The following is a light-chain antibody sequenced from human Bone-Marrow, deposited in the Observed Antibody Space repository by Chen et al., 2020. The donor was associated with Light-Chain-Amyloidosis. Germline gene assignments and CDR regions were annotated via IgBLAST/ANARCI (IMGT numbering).Light chain of an antibody. Sequence: YELTQPPSVSVSPVQTARITCSGDALPDQYAYWYQQKAGQAPVLVINKDSERPSGIPERVSGSSSGTTVTLTISGVQAEDEAVYYCQSADSTGIYRVFGGGTKLTVL. CDR2: KDS. V-gene: IGLV3-25*03. J-gene: IGLJ3*02. CDR1: ALPDQY. CDR3: QSADSTGIYRV.